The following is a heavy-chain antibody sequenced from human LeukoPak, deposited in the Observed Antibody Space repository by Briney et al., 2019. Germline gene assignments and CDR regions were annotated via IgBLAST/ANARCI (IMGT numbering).Heavy chain of an antibody. Sequence: GESLKISCKGSGYTFSTYWIGWVRQMPGKGLEWMGIIYPGDSDTSYSPSFQGQVIISADKSISTAYLQWSSLKASDTAMYYCARPKYSSSRWDFDYWGQGTLVTVSS. D-gene: IGHD6-13*01. CDR3: ARPKYSSSRWDFDY. CDR1: GYTFSTYW. CDR2: IYPGDSDT. J-gene: IGHJ4*02. V-gene: IGHV5-51*01.